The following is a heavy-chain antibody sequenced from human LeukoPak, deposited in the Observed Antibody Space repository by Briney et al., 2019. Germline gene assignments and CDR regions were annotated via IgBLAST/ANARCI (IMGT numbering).Heavy chain of an antibody. CDR1: GFTFDDYA. CDR2: ISWNSGSI. Sequence: PGRSLRLSCAASGFTFDDYAMHWVRQAPGKGLEWVSGISWNSGSIGYADSVKGRFTISRDNAKNSLYLQMNSLRAEDTALYYCAKALCGGGSCYYFDYWGQGTLVTVSS. CDR3: AKALCGGGSCYYFDY. J-gene: IGHJ4*02. V-gene: IGHV3-9*01. D-gene: IGHD2-15*01.